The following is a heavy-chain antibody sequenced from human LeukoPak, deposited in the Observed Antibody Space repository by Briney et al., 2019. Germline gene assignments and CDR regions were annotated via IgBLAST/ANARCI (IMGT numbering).Heavy chain of an antibody. D-gene: IGHD6-13*01. CDR1: GGSISSYQ. CDR3: ARTTSSSWEYYFDY. CDR2: INTSGST. V-gene: IGHV4-4*07. Sequence: SETLSLTCTVSGGSISSYQWSWIRQPAGKGLECIGRINTSGSTNYNPSLKSRVTISVDTSKNQFSLKLSSVTAADTAVYYYARTTSSSWEYYFDYWGQGTLVTVSS. J-gene: IGHJ4*02.